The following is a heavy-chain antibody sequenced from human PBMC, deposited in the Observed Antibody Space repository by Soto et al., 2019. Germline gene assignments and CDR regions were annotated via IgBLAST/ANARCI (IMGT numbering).Heavy chain of an antibody. J-gene: IGHJ6*02. CDR1: GLTFDDYD. Sequence: GGSLRLSCAASGLTFDDYDMHWVRQAPGKGLEWDSLISWDGGSTYYAESVKGRFTISRDNSKNYLYLQMNSLRAEDPALYYCAKDGTGSFIKYSRISYCFCMDVWGQGTTVTVSS. CDR2: ISWDGGST. D-gene: IGHD1-26*01. V-gene: IGHV3-43D*03. CDR3: AKDGTGSFIKYSRISYCFCMDV.